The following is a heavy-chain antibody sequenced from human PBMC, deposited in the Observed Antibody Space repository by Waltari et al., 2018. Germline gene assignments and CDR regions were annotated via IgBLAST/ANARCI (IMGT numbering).Heavy chain of an antibody. CDR3: ARDGLTVGYGSWFDP. J-gene: IGHJ5*02. V-gene: IGHV3-49*03. Sequence: QRVESGGGLVQPGRSLRLACTASGFIFGDYARSWFRQAPGKGREWVGFIRSKAYGGTTEYGADVRGSFTISSDDSKGTAYLQMSSLRTEDTAPYYCARDGLTVGYGSWFDPWGQGTLVTVSS. D-gene: IGHD3-16*01. CDR1: GFIFGDYA. CDR2: IRSKAYGGTT.